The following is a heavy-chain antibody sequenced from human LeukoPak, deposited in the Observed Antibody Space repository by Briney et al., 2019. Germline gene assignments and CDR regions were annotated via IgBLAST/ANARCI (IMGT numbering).Heavy chain of an antibody. CDR3: ARDHSYSPLKGAFDI. CDR1: GGSISSGNYY. J-gene: IGHJ3*02. D-gene: IGHD4-11*01. V-gene: IGHV4-61*02. Sequence: SQTLSLTCTVSGGSISSGNYYWSWIRQPAGKGLEWIGRIYTSGSTNYSPSLKSRVTISVDTSKSQFSLKLSSVTAADTAVYYCARDHSYSPLKGAFDIWGQGTMVTVSS. CDR2: IYTSGST.